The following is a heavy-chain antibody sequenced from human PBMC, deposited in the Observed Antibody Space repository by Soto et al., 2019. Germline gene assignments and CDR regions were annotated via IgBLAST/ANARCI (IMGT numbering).Heavy chain of an antibody. CDR1: GFTVSSNY. CDR2: IYSGGST. CDR3: ARDFHADYDFWSGHYATVYYGMDV. Sequence: GGSLRLSCAASGFTVSSNYMSWVRQAPGKGLEWVSVIYSGGSTYYADSVKGRFTISRDNSKNTLYLQMNSLRAEDTAVYYCARDFHADYDFWSGHYATVYYGMDVWGQGTTVTVS. V-gene: IGHV3-53*01. D-gene: IGHD3-3*01. J-gene: IGHJ6*02.